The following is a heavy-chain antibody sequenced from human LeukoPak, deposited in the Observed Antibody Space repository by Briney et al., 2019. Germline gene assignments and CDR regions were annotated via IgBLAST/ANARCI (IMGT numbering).Heavy chain of an antibody. CDR2: ISGSGGST. CDR1: GFTFSSYA. V-gene: IGHV3-23*01. J-gene: IGHJ4*02. CDR3: AKVPLDKYGSYGSLPFGYYFDY. Sequence: PGGSLRLSCAASGFTFSSYAMSWVRQAPGKGLEWVSAISGSGGSTYYADSVKGRFTISRDNSKNTLYLQMNSLRAEDTAVYYCAKVPLDKYGSYGSLPFGYYFDYWGQGTLVTVSS. D-gene: IGHD1-26*01.